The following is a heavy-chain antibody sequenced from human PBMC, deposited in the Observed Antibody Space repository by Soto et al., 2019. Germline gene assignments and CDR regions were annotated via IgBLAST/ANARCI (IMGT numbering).Heavy chain of an antibody. J-gene: IGHJ4*02. V-gene: IGHV3-74*01. CDR1: GFTFRSYW. Sequence: EVQLVESGGGLVQPGGSLRLSCVASGFTFRSYWMHWVRQAPGKGLVWVSHINGDGSTTSYADSVKGRFTISRDKAKNTVYLQMNSLRDEDTAVYYCARGGGYSYGYIGYWGQGTLVTVSS. D-gene: IGHD5-18*01. CDR2: INGDGSTT. CDR3: ARGGGYSYGYIGY.